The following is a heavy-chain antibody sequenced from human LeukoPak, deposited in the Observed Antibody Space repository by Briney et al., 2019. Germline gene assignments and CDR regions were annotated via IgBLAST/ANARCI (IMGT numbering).Heavy chain of an antibody. V-gene: IGHV4-59*01. Sequence: NPSETLSLTCTVSGGSISSYYWSWIRQPPGKGLEWIGYIYYSGSTNYNPSLKSRVTISVDTSKNQFSLKLSSVTAADTAVYYCARDSQITGFDYWGQGTLVTVSS. J-gene: IGHJ4*02. CDR2: IYYSGST. D-gene: IGHD1-20*01. CDR1: GGSISSYY. CDR3: ARDSQITGFDY.